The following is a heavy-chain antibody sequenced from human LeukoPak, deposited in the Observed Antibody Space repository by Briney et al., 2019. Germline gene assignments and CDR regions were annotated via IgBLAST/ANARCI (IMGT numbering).Heavy chain of an antibody. CDR3: ARGSAVAAIAGYYFDY. D-gene: IGHD6-13*01. Sequence: EGSLRLSCAASGFSFNSYGMHWVRQAPGKGLEWVALIWFDGSDIYYADSVKGRFTISRDNSKNTVYLQMNSLRAEDTAVYYCARGSAVAAIAGYYFDYWGHGTLVTVSS. CDR2: IWFDGSDI. V-gene: IGHV3-33*01. CDR1: GFSFNSYG. J-gene: IGHJ4*01.